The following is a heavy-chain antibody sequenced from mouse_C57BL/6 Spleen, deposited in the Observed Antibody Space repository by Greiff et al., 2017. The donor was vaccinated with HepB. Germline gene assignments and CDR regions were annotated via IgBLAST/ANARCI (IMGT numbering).Heavy chain of an antibody. CDR1: GYTFTSYW. J-gene: IGHJ2*01. CDR3: AIFVTAVVDDYFDY. V-gene: IGHV1-69*02. Sequence: QVQLQQPGAELVKPGASVKLSCKASGYTFTSYWMHWVKQRPGQGLEWIGEIDPSDSYTNYNQKFKGKTTLTVDKSSSTAYMQLSSLTSEDSAVYYCAIFVTAVVDDYFDYWGQGTTLTVSS. D-gene: IGHD1-1*01. CDR2: IDPSDSYT.